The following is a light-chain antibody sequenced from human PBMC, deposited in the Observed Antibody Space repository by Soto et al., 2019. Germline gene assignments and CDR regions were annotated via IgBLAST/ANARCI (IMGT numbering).Light chain of an antibody. CDR2: KAS. V-gene: IGKV1-5*03. CDR1: QSISSW. Sequence: DIQMTQSPSTLSASVGDRVTITCRASQSISSWLAWYQQKPGQAPKLLIYKASNLESGVPARFSGSGSGTEFTLTISSLQPDDFATYYCQQYNSYPYTFGQGTKLEIK. CDR3: QQYNSYPYT. J-gene: IGKJ2*01.